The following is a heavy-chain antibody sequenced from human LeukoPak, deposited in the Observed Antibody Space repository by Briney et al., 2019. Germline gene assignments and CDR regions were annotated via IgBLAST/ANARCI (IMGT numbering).Heavy chain of an antibody. CDR1: GGSISSYY. V-gene: IGHV4-4*07. D-gene: IGHD3-3*01. J-gene: IGHJ5*02. CDR2: IYTSGST. CDR3: ARDYPHDFWRGYYTGRTATFFDP. Sequence: SETLSLTCTVSGGSISSYYWSWIRQPAGKGLEWIGRIYTSGSTNYNPSLKSRVTMSVDTSKNQFSLKLSSVTAADTAVYYCARDYPHDFWRGYYTGRTATFFDPWGQGTLVTVSS.